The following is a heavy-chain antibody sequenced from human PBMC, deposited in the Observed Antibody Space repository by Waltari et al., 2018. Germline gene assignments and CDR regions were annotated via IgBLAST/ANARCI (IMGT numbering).Heavy chain of an antibody. D-gene: IGHD6-19*01. V-gene: IGHV4-34*01. J-gene: IGHJ4*02. CDR3: TRGVGSGWTAFDY. CDR1: GGSFSGYY. CDR2: INHSGST. Sequence: QVQLQQWGAGLLKPSETLSLTCAVYGGSFSGYYWSWIRQPPGKGLEWIGEINHSGSTNYNPSLKSRVTISVDTSKNQFSLKLSSVTAADTAVYYCTRGVGSGWTAFDYWGQGTLVTVSS.